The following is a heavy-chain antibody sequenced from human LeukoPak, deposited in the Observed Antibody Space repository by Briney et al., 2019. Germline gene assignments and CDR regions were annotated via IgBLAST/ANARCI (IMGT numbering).Heavy chain of an antibody. J-gene: IGHJ6*02. CDR1: GGSISSNGYY. Sequence: SETLSLTCTVSGGSISSNGYYWGWIRQPPGKGLEWIGSIYYGGSTYYNPSLKSRVTISVDTSKNQFSLKLSSVTAADTAVYYCARDRHGTSAYYYYGMDVWGQGTTVTVSS. CDR2: IYYGGST. D-gene: IGHD2-2*01. V-gene: IGHV4-39*07. CDR3: ARDRHGTSAYYYYGMDV.